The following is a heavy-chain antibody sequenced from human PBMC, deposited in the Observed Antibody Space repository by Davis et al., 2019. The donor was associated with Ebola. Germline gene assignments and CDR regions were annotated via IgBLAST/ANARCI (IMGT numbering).Heavy chain of an antibody. V-gene: IGHV3-33*08. CDR1: GFTFSSYA. CDR3: ARMWGQATFDY. CDR2: IWYDGSNK. D-gene: IGHD7-27*01. J-gene: IGHJ4*02. Sequence: GESLKISCAASGFTFSSYAMHWVRQAPGKGLEWVAVIWYDGSNKYYADSVKGRFTISRDNSKNTLYLQMNSLRAEDTAVYYCARMWGQATFDYWGQGTLVTVSS.